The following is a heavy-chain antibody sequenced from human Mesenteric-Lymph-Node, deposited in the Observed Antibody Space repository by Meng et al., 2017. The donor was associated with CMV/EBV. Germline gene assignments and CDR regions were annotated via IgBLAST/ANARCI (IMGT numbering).Heavy chain of an antibody. Sequence: KVSCKASGGTFGSFTIIWVRQAPGQGLEWMGIINPSGGSTSYAQKFQGRVTMTRDTSTSTVYMELSSLRSEDTAVYYCAVVSSNFDYWGQGTLVTVSS. CDR3: AVVSSNFDY. CDR1: GGTFGSFT. CDR2: INPSGGST. D-gene: IGHD2-15*01. J-gene: IGHJ4*02. V-gene: IGHV1-46*01.